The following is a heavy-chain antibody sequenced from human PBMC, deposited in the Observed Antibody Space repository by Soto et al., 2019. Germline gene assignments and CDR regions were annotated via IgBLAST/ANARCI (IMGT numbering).Heavy chain of an antibody. CDR1: GFTVSNNY. CDR3: AAYSHKGY. CDR2: IYSGGST. Sequence: EEQLVESGGDLVQPGGSLRLSCAASGFTVSNNYMSWVRQDPGKGLEWVSLIYSGGSTYYADSVKGRFTISRDSSKNTLYLQMNSLRGEDTAMYYCAAYSHKGYWGQGTLVTVSS. V-gene: IGHV3-66*01. D-gene: IGHD3-16*01. J-gene: IGHJ4*02.